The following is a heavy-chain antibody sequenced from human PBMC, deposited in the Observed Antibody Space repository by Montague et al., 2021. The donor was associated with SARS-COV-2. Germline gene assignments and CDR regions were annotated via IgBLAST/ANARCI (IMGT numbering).Heavy chain of an antibody. CDR3: ARGRTGTTFYYYYYYGMDV. J-gene: IGHJ6*02. Sequence: SETLSLTCTVSGGSISSYYWSWIRQPPGKGLEWIGYIYYTGSTKYNPSLKSRVTMSLDRPTNRFSLRLNSVTAADTAVYYCARGRTGTTFYYYYYYGMDVWGQGTTVTVSS. V-gene: IGHV4-59*01. CDR1: GGSISSYY. D-gene: IGHD1-7*01. CDR2: IYYTGST.